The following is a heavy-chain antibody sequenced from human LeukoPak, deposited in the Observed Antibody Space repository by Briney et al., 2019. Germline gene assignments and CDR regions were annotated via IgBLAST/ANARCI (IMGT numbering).Heavy chain of an antibody. J-gene: IGHJ4*02. D-gene: IGHD1-26*01. CDR2: INEDGSQK. V-gene: IGHV3-7*01. CDR3: ATPTVGATRAAY. Sequence: GGSLRLSCAASGFTFSRYWMSWVRQAPGKGLEWVANINEDGSQKYYVGSVTGRFTISRDNAKNSVYLQMNSLRAEDTAVYYCATPTVGATRAAYWGQGALVTVSS. CDR1: GFTFSRYW.